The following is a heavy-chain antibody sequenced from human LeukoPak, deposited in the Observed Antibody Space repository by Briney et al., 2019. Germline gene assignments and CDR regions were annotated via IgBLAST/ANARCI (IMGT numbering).Heavy chain of an antibody. CDR1: GGSISSGGYS. J-gene: IGHJ4*02. Sequence: SQTLSLTCAVSGGSISSGGYSWSWIRQPPGEGLEWIGYIYHSGSTYYNPSLKSRVTISVDRSKNQFSLRLSSVTAADTAVYYCARGLSYGNFDYWGQGTLVTVSS. CDR3: ARGLSYGNFDY. V-gene: IGHV4-30-2*01. D-gene: IGHD5-18*01. CDR2: IYHSGST.